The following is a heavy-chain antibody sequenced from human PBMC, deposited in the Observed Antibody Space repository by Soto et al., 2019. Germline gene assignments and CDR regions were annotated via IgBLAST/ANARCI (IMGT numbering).Heavy chain of an antibody. CDR3: AHPRGYGVFDAYDI. Sequence: GGSLRLSCAASGLTFSTYAMSWVRQAPGKGLEWASAISAGGGSTYYADSVKGRFTISRDNSINTLYLQMNSLRTEDTAVYYCAHPRGYGVFDAYDIWGQGAMVTVSS. CDR1: GLTFSTYA. V-gene: IGHV3-23*01. J-gene: IGHJ3*02. CDR2: ISAGGGST. D-gene: IGHD4-17*01.